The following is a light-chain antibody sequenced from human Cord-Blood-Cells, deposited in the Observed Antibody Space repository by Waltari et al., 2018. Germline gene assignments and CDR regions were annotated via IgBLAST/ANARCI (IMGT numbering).Light chain of an antibody. Sequence: QSALTQPASVSGSPGQSITIPCTGTSSDVGSSNLVSWYQQHPGKAPKLMIYEGSKRPSVVSNRFSGAKSGNTASLTISGLQAEDEADYYCCSYAGSSTFYVFGTGTKVTGL. CDR1: SSDVGSSNL. J-gene: IGLJ1*01. CDR3: CSYAGSSTFYV. V-gene: IGLV2-23*01. CDR2: EGS.